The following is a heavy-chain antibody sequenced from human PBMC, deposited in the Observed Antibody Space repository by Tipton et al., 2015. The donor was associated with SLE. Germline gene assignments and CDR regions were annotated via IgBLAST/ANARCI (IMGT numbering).Heavy chain of an antibody. CDR3: ARDLSGSYYVPYYYGMDV. J-gene: IGHJ6*02. Sequence: TLSLTCAVYGGSFSGYYWSWIRQPPGKGLEWIGEIKQSGSTNYNPSLKSRVTISVDTSKNQFSLKLSSVTAADTAVYYCARDLSGSYYVPYYYGMDVWGQGTTVTVSS. D-gene: IGHD1-26*01. V-gene: IGHV4-34*01. CDR2: IKQSGST. CDR1: GGSFSGYY.